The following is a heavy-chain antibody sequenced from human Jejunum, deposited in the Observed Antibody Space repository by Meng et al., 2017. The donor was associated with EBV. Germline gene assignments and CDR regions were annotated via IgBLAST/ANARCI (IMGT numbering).Heavy chain of an antibody. CDR3: ARDKPHNWFDP. J-gene: IGHJ5*02. Sequence: EEQWVESGGGLVQPGGSLRLSCAASGFMFSNYWMHWVRQVPGKGLVWVSRINNDGSDTIYADSVKGRFTTSRDNAKNTLYLQMNSLRIEDTAVYFCARDKPHNWFDPWGQGTLVTVSS. CDR2: INNDGSDT. V-gene: IGHV3-74*01. CDR1: GFMFSNYW.